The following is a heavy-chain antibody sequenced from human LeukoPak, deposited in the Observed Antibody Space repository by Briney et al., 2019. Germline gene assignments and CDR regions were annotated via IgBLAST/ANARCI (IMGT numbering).Heavy chain of an antibody. Sequence: TYYADSVKGRFTISRDNSKNTLYLQMNSLRAEDTAVYYCANSYGDDVGDAFDIWGQGTMVTVSS. CDR3: ANSYGDDVGDAFDI. D-gene: IGHD4-17*01. J-gene: IGHJ3*02. V-gene: IGHV3-23*01. CDR2: T.